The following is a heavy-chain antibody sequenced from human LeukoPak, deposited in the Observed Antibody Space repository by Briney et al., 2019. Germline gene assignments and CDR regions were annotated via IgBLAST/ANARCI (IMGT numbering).Heavy chain of an antibody. CDR1: GFTMSHYG. J-gene: IGHJ4*02. Sequence: GGSLRLSCAASGFTMSHYGVSWVRQAPGKGLEWVSVIYSGGSTYYADSVKGRFTISRDNSKNTLYLQMNSLRAEDTAVYYCARDLDYYDSSGYYWECWGQGTLVTVSS. D-gene: IGHD3-22*01. CDR3: ARDLDYYDSSGYYWEC. V-gene: IGHV3-53*01. CDR2: IYSGGST.